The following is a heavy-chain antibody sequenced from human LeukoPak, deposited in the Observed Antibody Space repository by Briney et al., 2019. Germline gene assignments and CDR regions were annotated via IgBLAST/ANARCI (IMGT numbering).Heavy chain of an antibody. D-gene: IGHD6-6*01. CDR1: GFSFSSYS. J-gene: IGHJ4*02. CDR2: ISSGTGSYI. Sequence: GSLRLSCFASGFSFSSYSMNWVRQAPGKGLEWVSTISSGTGSYIYYADSVRGRFTISRDNAKNSLYLQMNSLRAEDTAVYYCARCSGVFGSSGYWGQGTLVTVSS. V-gene: IGHV3-21*01. CDR3: ARCSGVFGSSGY.